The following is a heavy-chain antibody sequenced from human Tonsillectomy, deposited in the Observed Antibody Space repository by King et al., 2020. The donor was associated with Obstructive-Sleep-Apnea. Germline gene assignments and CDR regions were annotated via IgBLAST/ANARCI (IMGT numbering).Heavy chain of an antibody. J-gene: IGHJ4*02. CDR3: ARVLGYCSSTSCSYFFDY. D-gene: IGHD2-2*01. Sequence: LQLQESGPGLVKPSETLSLTCTVSGGSISSYYWSWLRPPPGKGLEWIGYIYYSGSTNYNPSLKSRVTISVDTSKNQFSLKLSSVTAADTALYYCARVLGYCSSTSCSYFFDYWGQGTLVTVSS. CDR2: IYYSGST. V-gene: IGHV4-59*01. CDR1: GGSISSYY.